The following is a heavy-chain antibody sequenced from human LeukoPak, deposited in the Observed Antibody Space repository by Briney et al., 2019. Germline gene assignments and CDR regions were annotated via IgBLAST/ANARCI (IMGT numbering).Heavy chain of an antibody. V-gene: IGHV1-69*04. J-gene: IGHJ4*02. Sequence: GASVKVSCKASGGTFSSYAISWVRQAPGQGLEWMGRIIPILGIANYAQKFQGRVTITADKSTSTAYMELSSLRSEDTAVYYCARDPSQYGSGSYHDYWGQGTLVTVSS. D-gene: IGHD3-10*01. CDR2: IIPILGIA. CDR1: GGTFSSYA. CDR3: ARDPSQYGSGSYHDY.